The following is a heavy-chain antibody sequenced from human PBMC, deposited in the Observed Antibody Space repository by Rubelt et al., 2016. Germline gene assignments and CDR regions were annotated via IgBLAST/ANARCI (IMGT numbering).Heavy chain of an antibody. Sequence: GSGGGLVQPGGSLRLSCAASGFTFTTHGMSWVRQAPGKGLEWVSGISGSGGGTYYADPVKGRFTISRDNSKNTLYLQMNSLRAEDTAVYYCAKALASSAWQDFAYWGQGTLVTVSS. CDR2: ISGSGGGT. D-gene: IGHD6-19*01. CDR3: AKALASSAWQDFAY. V-gene: IGHV3-23*01. J-gene: IGHJ4*02. CDR1: GFTFTTHG.